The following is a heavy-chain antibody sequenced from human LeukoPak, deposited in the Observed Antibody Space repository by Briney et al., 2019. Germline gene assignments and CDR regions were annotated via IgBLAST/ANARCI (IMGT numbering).Heavy chain of an antibody. CDR2: ISGSGGST. D-gene: IGHD5-12*01. Sequence: GGSLRLSCAASGFTFSSYAMSWVRQAPGKGLEWVSAISGSGGSTYYADSVKGRFTISRDNSKNTLYLQMSSLRAEDTAVYYCSKAPTTFDYFDYWGQGILVTVSS. V-gene: IGHV3-23*01. CDR3: SKAPTTFDYFDY. J-gene: IGHJ4*02. CDR1: GFTFSSYA.